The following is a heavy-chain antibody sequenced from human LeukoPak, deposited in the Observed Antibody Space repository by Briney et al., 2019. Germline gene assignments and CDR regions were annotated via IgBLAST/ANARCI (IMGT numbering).Heavy chain of an antibody. V-gene: IGHV3-23*01. J-gene: IGHJ4*02. D-gene: IGHD3-22*01. Sequence: PGGSLRLSCAASGFTFSSYAMSWVRQAPGKGLEWVSAISGSGGSTYYADSVKGWFTISRDNSKNTLYLQMNSLRAEDTAVYYCAKGGYDSSGYNYWGQGTLVTVSS. CDR1: GFTFSSYA. CDR2: ISGSGGST. CDR3: AKGGYDSSGYNY.